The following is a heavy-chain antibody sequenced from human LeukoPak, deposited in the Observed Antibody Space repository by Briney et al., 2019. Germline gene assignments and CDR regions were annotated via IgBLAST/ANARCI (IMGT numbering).Heavy chain of an antibody. V-gene: IGHV4-59*01. D-gene: IGHD2-2*01. J-gene: IGHJ4*02. CDR1: GGSISVYY. CDR3: ERGSWCSYTNCMLRPFDY. Sequence: KPSETLSLTCSLSGGSISVYYWNWIRQPPGKGLEWIGYIYYSGSTTYNASLKRRVTMSVDTSKNQFSLRLSSVTAADTAVYYCERGSWCSYTNCMLRPFDYWGQGSLVTVSS. CDR2: IYYSGST.